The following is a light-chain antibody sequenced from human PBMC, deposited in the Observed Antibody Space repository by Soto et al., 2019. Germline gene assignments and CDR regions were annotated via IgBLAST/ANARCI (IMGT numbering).Light chain of an antibody. CDR3: CSYAGSKNGV. J-gene: IGLJ1*01. CDR1: SSDIGGYNY. CDR2: EVT. V-gene: IGLV2-8*01. Sequence: ALTQPPSASGSPGQSVTISCTGTSSDIGGYNYVSWYQQHPGKAPKLMIYEVTKRPSGVPDRFSGSKSGNTASLTVSGLQAEDEADYYCCSYAGSKNGVFGTGTKLTVL.